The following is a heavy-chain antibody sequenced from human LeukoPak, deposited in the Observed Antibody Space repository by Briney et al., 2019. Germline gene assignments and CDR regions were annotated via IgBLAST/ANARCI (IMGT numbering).Heavy chain of an antibody. Sequence: QTGGSLRLSCAASGFTFTNYGIRWVRQAPGKGLEWVAVISNDGSERYFVDSVKGRFTISRDNSNNTVYLEMNSLRPEDTAVYYCAKDLYYDYRLEYWGQGTLVTVSS. CDR1: GFTFTNYG. CDR2: ISNDGSER. CDR3: AKDLYYDYRLEY. V-gene: IGHV3-30*18. D-gene: IGHD3-3*01. J-gene: IGHJ4*02.